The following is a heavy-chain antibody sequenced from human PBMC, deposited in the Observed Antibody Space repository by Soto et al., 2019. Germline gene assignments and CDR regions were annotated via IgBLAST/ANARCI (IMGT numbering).Heavy chain of an antibody. Sequence: QVQLVQSGAEVKKPGSSVKVSCKASGGTFSSYTMSWVRQAPGQGLEWMGRIIPILGIANYAQKFQGRVTITADKSTSTAYMELSSLRSEDTAVYYCARWGRVDTAMVADYWGQGTLVTVSS. CDR2: IIPILGIA. D-gene: IGHD5-18*01. CDR3: ARWGRVDTAMVADY. J-gene: IGHJ4*02. V-gene: IGHV1-69*02. CDR1: GGTFSSYT.